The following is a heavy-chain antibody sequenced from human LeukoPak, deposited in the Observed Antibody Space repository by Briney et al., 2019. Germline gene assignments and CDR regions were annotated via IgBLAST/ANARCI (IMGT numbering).Heavy chain of an antibody. CDR3: ARAYLRGQQLGY. V-gene: IGHV1-2*02. CDR2: INPNSGGT. CDR1: GYTFTSYY. Sequence: GASVKVSCKASGYTFTSYYMHWVRQAPGQGLEWMGWINPNSGGTNYAQKFQGRVTMTRDTSISTAYMELSRLRSDDTAVYYCARAYLRGQQLGYWGQGTLVTVSS. D-gene: IGHD6-13*01. J-gene: IGHJ4*02.